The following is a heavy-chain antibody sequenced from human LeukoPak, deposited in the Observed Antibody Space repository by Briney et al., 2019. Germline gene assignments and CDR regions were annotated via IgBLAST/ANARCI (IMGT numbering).Heavy chain of an antibody. CDR1: GFTFSSYA. CDR2: ISYDGSNK. J-gene: IGHJ3*02. V-gene: IGHV3-30-3*01. CDR3: AGDRGDILTGGAFDI. Sequence: GRSLRLSCAASGFTFSSYAMHWVRQAPGKGLEWVAVISYDGSNKYYADSVKGRFTISRDNSKNTLYLQMNSLRAEDTAVYYCAGDRGDILTGGAFDIWGQGTMVTVSS. D-gene: IGHD3-9*01.